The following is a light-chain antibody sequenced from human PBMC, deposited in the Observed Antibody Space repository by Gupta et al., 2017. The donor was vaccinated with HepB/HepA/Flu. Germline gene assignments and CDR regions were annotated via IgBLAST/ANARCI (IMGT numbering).Light chain of an antibody. J-gene: IGLJ2*01. CDR2: TNN. CDR3: AEGDDSRNGQV. CDR1: SSTIGRNT. Sequence: QSVLTQPPSASGPPGQRVTISCSGSSSTIGRNTVNWYQPVPGTAPKVLIYTNNQRTSGVPDRFSGSKYGTSASLAISGLQAEDEADYYCAEGDDSRNGQVFGGGTKLTVL. V-gene: IGLV1-44*01.